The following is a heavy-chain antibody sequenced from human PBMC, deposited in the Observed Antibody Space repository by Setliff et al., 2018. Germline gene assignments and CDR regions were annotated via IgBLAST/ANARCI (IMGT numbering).Heavy chain of an antibody. V-gene: IGHV3-74*01. Sequence: PGGSLRLSCAASGFTFSSYWMHWVRQAPGKGLVWVSRINSDGSSTSYADSVKGRFTISRDNAKNSLYLQMNSLRAEDTAVYYCAREAVIDYGGNSDAFDIWGQGTMVTVSS. J-gene: IGHJ3*02. CDR2: INSDGSST. CDR1: GFTFSSYW. CDR3: AREAVIDYGGNSDAFDI. D-gene: IGHD4-17*01.